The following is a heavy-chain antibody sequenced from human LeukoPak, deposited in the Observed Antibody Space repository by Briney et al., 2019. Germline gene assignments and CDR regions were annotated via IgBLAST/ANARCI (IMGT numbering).Heavy chain of an antibody. V-gene: IGHV4-61*05. Sequence: SETLSLTCTVSGGSISSSSYYWGWIRQPPGKGLEWIGYIYTSGSTNYNPSLKSRVTISVDTSKNQFSLKLSSVTAADTAVYYCARHSRSGYWIFDYWGQGTLVTVSS. CDR3: ARHSRSGYWIFDY. D-gene: IGHD3-22*01. CDR1: GGSISSSSYY. J-gene: IGHJ4*02. CDR2: IYTSGST.